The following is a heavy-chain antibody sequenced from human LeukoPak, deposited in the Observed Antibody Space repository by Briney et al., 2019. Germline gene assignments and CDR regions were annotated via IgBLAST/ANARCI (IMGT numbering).Heavy chain of an antibody. J-gene: IGHJ3*02. D-gene: IGHD3-10*01. CDR3: ARSKVFPGLKLWFGEIQPAFDI. Sequence: ASLKVSCKASGYTFTSNGISWVRQGPGQGLEWMGWISAYNGNTNYAQKLQGRVTMTTDTSTSTAYMELRSLRSDDTAVYYCARSKVFPGLKLWFGEIQPAFDIWGQGTMVTVSS. CDR1: GYTFTSNG. CDR2: ISAYNGNT. V-gene: IGHV1-18*01.